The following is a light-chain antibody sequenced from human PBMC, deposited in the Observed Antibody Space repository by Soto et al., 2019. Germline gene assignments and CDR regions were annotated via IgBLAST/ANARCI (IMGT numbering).Light chain of an antibody. CDR3: SSYTSSDTWV. V-gene: IGLV2-14*01. Sequence: QSALTQPASVSGSPGQSITISCIGTSSDVGGHNYVSWYQQYPGKAPKLMISEVSDRPSGISNRFSGSTSGNTASLTISGLQAEDEAVYYCSSYTSSDTWVFGGGTKLTVL. J-gene: IGLJ3*02. CDR2: EVS. CDR1: SSDVGGHNY.